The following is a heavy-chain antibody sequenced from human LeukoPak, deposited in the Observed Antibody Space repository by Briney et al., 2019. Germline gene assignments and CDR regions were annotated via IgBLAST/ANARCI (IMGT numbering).Heavy chain of an antibody. CDR2: GSDVGGT. Sequence: PSETLSLTCAVYGASLNGHYWSWIRQPPGKGLEWIGEGSDVGGTKYNPSLKSRVTISVDTSKNQFSLKLSSVTAADTAVYYCARGGPSTYYYDSSGSPFDYWGQGTLVTVSS. J-gene: IGHJ4*02. CDR1: GASLNGHY. V-gene: IGHV4-34*01. CDR3: ARGGPSTYYYDSSGSPFDY. D-gene: IGHD3-22*01.